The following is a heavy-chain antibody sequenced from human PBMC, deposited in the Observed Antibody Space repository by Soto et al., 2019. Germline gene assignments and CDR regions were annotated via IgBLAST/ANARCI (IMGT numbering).Heavy chain of an antibody. J-gene: IGHJ6*02. CDR2: INPNSGGA. CDR3: ARDQRGVSMVRGFYGMDV. CDR1: GYTFTGYY. Sequence: ASVKVSCKASGYTFTGYYMHWVRQAPGQGLEWMGWINPNSGGANYAQKFQGRVTMTTDESTSTAYMELSSLRSEDTAVYYCARDQRGVSMVRGFYGMDVWGQGTTVTVSS. V-gene: IGHV1-2*02. D-gene: IGHD3-10*01.